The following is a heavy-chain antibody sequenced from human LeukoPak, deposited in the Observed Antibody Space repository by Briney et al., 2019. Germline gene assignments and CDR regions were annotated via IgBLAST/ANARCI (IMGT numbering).Heavy chain of an antibody. V-gene: IGHV3-7*03. CDR1: GFTFSTYW. CDR2: INQDASEI. Sequence: PGGSLRLSCAASGFTFSTYWMNWYRQAPGKGLEWVGNINQDASEINYVDSVRGRFTISRDNAKNSLHLQMNSLKASDTAMYYCARPSGGSYSFDYWGQGTLVTVSS. CDR3: ARPSGGSYSFDY. D-gene: IGHD1-26*01. J-gene: IGHJ4*02.